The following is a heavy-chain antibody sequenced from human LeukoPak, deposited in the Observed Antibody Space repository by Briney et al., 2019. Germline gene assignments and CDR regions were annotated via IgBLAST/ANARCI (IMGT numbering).Heavy chain of an antibody. CDR3: ARQGQGMIFGVVIWFFDY. CDR1: GGSFSGYY. Sequence: SETLSLTCAVYGGSFSGYYWSWIRQPPGKGLEWIGEINHSGSTNYNPSLKSRVTISVDTSKNRFSLKLSSVTAADTAVYYCARQGQGMIFGVVIWFFDYWGQGTLATVSS. D-gene: IGHD3/OR15-3a*01. CDR2: INHSGST. J-gene: IGHJ4*02. V-gene: IGHV4-34*01.